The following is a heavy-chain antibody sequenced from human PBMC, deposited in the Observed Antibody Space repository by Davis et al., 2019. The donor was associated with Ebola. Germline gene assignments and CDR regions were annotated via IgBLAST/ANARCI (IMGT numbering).Heavy chain of an antibody. CDR3: ARGPRRLSGSYSYYYGMDV. CDR1: GFTFSDHY. Sequence: GESLKISCAASGFTFSDHYMDWVRQAPGKGLEWVGRTRNKANSYTTEYAASVKGRFTISRDDSKNSLYLQMNSLKTEDTAVYYCARGPRRLSGSYSYYYGMDVWGQGTTVTVSS. V-gene: IGHV3-72*01. D-gene: IGHD1-26*01. CDR2: TRNKANSYTT. J-gene: IGHJ6*02.